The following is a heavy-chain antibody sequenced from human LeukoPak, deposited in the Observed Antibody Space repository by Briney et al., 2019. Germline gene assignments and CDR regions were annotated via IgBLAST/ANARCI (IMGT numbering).Heavy chain of an antibody. Sequence: ASVKVSCKASGYTFTSYDINWVRQATGQGLEWMGWMNPNSGNTGYAQKFQGRVTMTRNTSISTAHMELSSLRSEDTAVYYCARRGSIAVAVLGYWGQGTLVTVSS. D-gene: IGHD6-19*01. J-gene: IGHJ4*02. CDR1: GYTFTSYD. V-gene: IGHV1-8*01. CDR2: MNPNSGNT. CDR3: ARRGSIAVAVLGY.